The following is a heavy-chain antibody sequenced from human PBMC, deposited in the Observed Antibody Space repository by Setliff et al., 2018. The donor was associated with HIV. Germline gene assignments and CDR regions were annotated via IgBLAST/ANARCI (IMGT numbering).Heavy chain of an antibody. V-gene: IGHV4-34*01. J-gene: IGHJ5*02. D-gene: IGHD1-1*01. CDR1: GESFSDYC. Sequence: PSETLSLTCAVYGESFSDYCWNWIRQPPGKGLEWIGEISHTGNTNYNPSLKGRVTISVDTSNNQFSLQLTSVTAADTAVYYCARGRIGTARGWFDPWGQGTPVTVSS. CDR3: ARGRIGTARGWFDP. CDR2: ISHTGNT.